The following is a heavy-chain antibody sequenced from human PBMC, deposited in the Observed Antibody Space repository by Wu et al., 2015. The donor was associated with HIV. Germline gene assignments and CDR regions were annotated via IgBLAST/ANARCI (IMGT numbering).Heavy chain of an antibody. Sequence: QVQLVQSGAEVKKPGASVKVSCKASGYTFTNYYLHWVRQAPGQGLEWMGITNPRGDDTNYAQKLQGRVTMTRDTSTSTVYMELRSLRSEDTAVYYCARGDHYGSGNYYHDSWGQGTLVTVSS. CDR3: ARGDHYGSGNYYHDS. V-gene: IGHV1-46*04. CDR1: GYTFTNYY. J-gene: IGHJ5*01. CDR2: TNPRGDDT. D-gene: IGHD3-10*01.